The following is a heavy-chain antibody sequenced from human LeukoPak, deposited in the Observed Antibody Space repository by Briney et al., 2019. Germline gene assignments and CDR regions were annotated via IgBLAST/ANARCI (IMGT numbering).Heavy chain of an antibody. D-gene: IGHD3-22*01. CDR1: GFSFGSYA. Sequence: GEYLTLSCALSGFSFGSYAISCDRHPAGGWREWVSSMSGSGGSTNYADSLKGRFTISRDNTKNTMYLQMNSLRAEDTAVYYCARTFGESRSGYYRDYWGQGTLVTVSS. V-gene: IGHV3-23*01. CDR2: MSGSGGST. J-gene: IGHJ4*02. CDR3: ARTFGESRSGYYRDY.